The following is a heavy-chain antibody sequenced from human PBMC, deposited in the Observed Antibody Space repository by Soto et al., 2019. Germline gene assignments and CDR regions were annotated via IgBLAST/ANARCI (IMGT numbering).Heavy chain of an antibody. CDR3: ARLAGFRITRTTFLDSSWFDT. CDR2: ICYSGST. Sequence: QVQLQESGPGLVKPSETLSLTCTVSGGSMSSYYWNWIRQPPGKGLEWMGYICYSGSTNYNPSLKSRVTISIDTSKNQFSLRLNSVTAADTAVYYCARLAGFRITRTTFLDSSWFDTWGQGTLVTVSS. CDR1: GGSMSSYY. D-gene: IGHD1-7*01. V-gene: IGHV4-59*01. J-gene: IGHJ5*02.